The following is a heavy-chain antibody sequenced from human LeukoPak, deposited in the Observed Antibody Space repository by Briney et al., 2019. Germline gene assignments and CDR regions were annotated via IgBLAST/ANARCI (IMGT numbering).Heavy chain of an antibody. D-gene: IGHD3-3*01. V-gene: IGHV4-39*01. CDR1: GGSISSSSYY. J-gene: IGHJ5*02. CDR2: IYYSGST. CDR3: ARHEAFWSGYYSPPWWLDP. Sequence: SETLSLTCTVSGGSISSSSYYWGWIRQPPGKGLEWIGSIYYSGSTYYNPSLKSRVTISVDTYKNQFSLRPVTVTSADTAGCDCARHEAFWSGYYSPPWWLDPWGQGTLVTVSS.